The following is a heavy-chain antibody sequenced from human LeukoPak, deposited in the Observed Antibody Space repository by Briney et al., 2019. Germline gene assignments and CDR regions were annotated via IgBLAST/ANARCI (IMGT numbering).Heavy chain of an antibody. Sequence: PSETLSLTCTVSGGSISNYYWSWIRQPPGKGLEWIGYIYYSGSTNYNPSLKSRVTISVDTSKNQFSLKLSSVTAADTAVFYCARQRGGYVDYWGQGTLVTVSS. CDR3: ARQRGGYVDY. J-gene: IGHJ4*02. V-gene: IGHV4-59*01. CDR1: GGSISNYY. D-gene: IGHD2-15*01. CDR2: IYYSGST.